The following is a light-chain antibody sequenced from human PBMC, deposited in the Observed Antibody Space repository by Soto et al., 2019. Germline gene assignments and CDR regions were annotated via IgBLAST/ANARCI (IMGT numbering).Light chain of an antibody. CDR3: QQRFNWPPIT. Sequence: EIVLTQSPATLSLSPGERATLSCRASQSVSRFLAWYQQKPGQAPRLLIYDTSNRATGVPARFSGSGSGTDFTLTITSLEPEDFAAYYCQQRFNWPPITFGGGTKVEI. CDR1: QSVSRF. V-gene: IGKV3-11*01. J-gene: IGKJ4*01. CDR2: DTS.